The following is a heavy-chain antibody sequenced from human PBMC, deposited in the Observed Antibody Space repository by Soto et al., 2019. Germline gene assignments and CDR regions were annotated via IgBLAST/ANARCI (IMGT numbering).Heavy chain of an antibody. CDR2: ISGYSGHT. V-gene: IGHV1-18*03. J-gene: IGHJ5*02. CDR1: GYTFFTYD. D-gene: IGHD5-12*01. Sequence: QVQLVQSGPEVKNPGASVKVSCKASGYTFFTYDISWVRQAPGQGLEWMGWISGYSGHTLYAQKFQGRVNMTRDTSTTTAYMELRILRSDDMAVYYCARHRGPTTAENWFDPWGQGTLVTVSS. CDR3: ARHRGPTTAENWFDP.